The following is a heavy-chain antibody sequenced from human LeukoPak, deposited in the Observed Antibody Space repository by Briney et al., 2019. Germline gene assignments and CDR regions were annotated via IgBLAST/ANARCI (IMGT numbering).Heavy chain of an antibody. J-gene: IGHJ6*02. V-gene: IGHV4-59*01. Sequence: SETLSLTCTVSGGSISSYYWSWIRQPPGKGLEWIGYIYYSGSTNYNPSLKSRVTISVDTSKNQFSLKLSSVTAADTAVYYCASTRAPTYYDFWSGPGGYYGMDVWGQGATVTVSS. CDR1: GGSISSYY. CDR3: ASTRAPTYYDFWSGPGGYYGMDV. CDR2: IYYSGST. D-gene: IGHD3-3*01.